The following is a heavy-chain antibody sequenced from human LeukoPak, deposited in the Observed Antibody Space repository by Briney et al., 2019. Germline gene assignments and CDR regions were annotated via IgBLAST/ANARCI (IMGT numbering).Heavy chain of an antibody. V-gene: IGHV3-53*01. CDR1: GFIVGDTH. CDR3: ARLQGYSLGYQYFYYMDV. Sequence: GGSLRLSCAGSGFIVGDTHMTWVLQAPGKGLEWVSLVYSGITTHYADSVKGRFSISRDHSNNILYLQMNTLRAEDTAVYYCARLQGYSLGYQYFYYMDVWGTGTTVTVSS. J-gene: IGHJ6*03. CDR2: VYSGITT. D-gene: IGHD5-18*01.